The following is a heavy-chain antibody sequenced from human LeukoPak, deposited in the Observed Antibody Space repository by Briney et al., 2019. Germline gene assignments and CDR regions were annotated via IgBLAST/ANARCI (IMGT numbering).Heavy chain of an antibody. CDR2: ISYDGSNK. CDR1: GFTFSSYA. D-gene: IGHD6-19*01. J-gene: IGHJ4*02. Sequence: GGSLRLSCAASGFTFSSYAMHWVRQAPGKGLEWVAVISYDGSNKYYADSVKGRFTISRDNSKNTLYLQMNSLRAEDTAVYYCSRDGGWSFGYWGQGTLVTVSS. V-gene: IGHV3-30-3*01. CDR3: SRDGGWSFGY.